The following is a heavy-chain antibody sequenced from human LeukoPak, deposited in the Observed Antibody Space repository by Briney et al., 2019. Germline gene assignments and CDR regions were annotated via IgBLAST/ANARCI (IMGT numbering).Heavy chain of an antibody. CDR2: IYYSGST. V-gene: IGHV4-39*07. D-gene: IGHD6-13*01. J-gene: IGHJ3*02. CDR1: GGSISSSSYY. Sequence: SSETLSLTCTVSGGSISSSSYYWGWIRQPPGKGLEWIGSIYYSGSTYYNPSLKSRVTISADTSKNQFSLKLSSVTAADTAVYYCARDPLSHSSDAFDIWGQGTMVTVSS. CDR3: ARDPLSHSSDAFDI.